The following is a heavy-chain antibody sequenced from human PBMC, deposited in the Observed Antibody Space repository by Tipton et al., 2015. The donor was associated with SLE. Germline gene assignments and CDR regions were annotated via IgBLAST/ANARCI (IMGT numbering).Heavy chain of an antibody. CDR2: VSRGGDTI. Sequence: GSLRLSCTASGFTFTDYTMTWIRQAPGRGLEWISYVSRGGDTIYYADSVRGRFTLSRDNAKNSLFLQMDNLRPEDTAVYYCARDRYGYFYAVYSCGHGTLFTVSS. D-gene: IGHD2-2*03. V-gene: IGHV3-11*01. CDR3: ARDRYGYFYAVYS. J-gene: IGHJ5*01. CDR1: GFTFTDYT.